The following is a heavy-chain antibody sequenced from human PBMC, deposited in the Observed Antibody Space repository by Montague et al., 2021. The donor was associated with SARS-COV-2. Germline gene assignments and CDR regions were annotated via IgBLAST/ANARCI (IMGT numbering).Heavy chain of an antibody. D-gene: IGHD3-10*01. CDR3: AREGSGGDYNGCFDP. CDR2: IYYSGST. CDR1: GGSISSYY. V-gene: IGHV4-59*01. J-gene: IGHJ5*02. Sequence: SETLSLTCTVSGGSISSYYWSWIRQPPVKGLEWIGYIYYSGSTNXNPSLKSRVTISVDTSKNQFSLKLSSVTAADTAVYYCAREGSGGDYNGCFDPWGQGTLVTVSS.